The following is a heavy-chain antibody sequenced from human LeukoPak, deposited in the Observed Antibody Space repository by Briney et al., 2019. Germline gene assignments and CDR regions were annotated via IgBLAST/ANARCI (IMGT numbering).Heavy chain of an antibody. D-gene: IGHD3-22*01. V-gene: IGHV1-2*02. J-gene: IGHJ4*02. CDR2: INPNSGDT. CDR1: GYTFTGYF. CDR3: ARDERYDSSGYPFDY. Sequence: GASVKVSCKASGYTFTGYFIHWVRQAPGQGLEWMGWINPNSGDTNYAQKFQGRVTMTRDTSISTAYMELSRLRSDDTAVYYCARDERYDSSGYPFDYWGQGTLVTVS.